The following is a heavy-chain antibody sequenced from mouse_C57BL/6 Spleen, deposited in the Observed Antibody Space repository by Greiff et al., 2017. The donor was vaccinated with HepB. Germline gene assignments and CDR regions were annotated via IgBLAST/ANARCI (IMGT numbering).Heavy chain of an antibody. CDR2: INPNNGGT. D-gene: IGHD2-4*01. Sequence: VQLQQSGPELVKPGASVKISCKASGYTFTDYYMNWVKQSHGKSLEWIGDINPNNGGTRYNQKFKGKATLTVDKSSSTAYMELRSLTSEDSAVYYCARSDDYEDYYAMDYWGQGTSVTVSS. V-gene: IGHV1-26*01. CDR3: ARSDDYEDYYAMDY. CDR1: GYTFTDYY. J-gene: IGHJ4*01.